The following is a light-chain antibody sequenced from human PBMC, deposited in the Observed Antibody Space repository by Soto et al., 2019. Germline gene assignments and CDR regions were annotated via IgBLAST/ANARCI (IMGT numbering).Light chain of an antibody. V-gene: IGKV3-15*01. CDR3: QQHNNWPSMYS. Sequence: RVMTQSPATLSVSPGERATLSCRASQSVSSNLAWYQQKPGQAPRLLIYGASIRATGVPARFSGSGSGTDFTLTISSLQSEDFAIYHCQQHNNWPSMYSFGQGTKLEIK. CDR2: GAS. CDR1: QSVSSN. J-gene: IGKJ2*03.